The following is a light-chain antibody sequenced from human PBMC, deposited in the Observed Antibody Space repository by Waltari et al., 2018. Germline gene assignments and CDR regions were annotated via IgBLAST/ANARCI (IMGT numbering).Light chain of an antibody. V-gene: IGKV1-8*01. CDR3: QHFYTYTIA. CDR1: QRISSY. J-gene: IGKJ5*01. CDR2: AAS. Sequence: AIRITQSPSSLPASTGDRVTITCRASQRISSYLAWYQQKPGKAPKVLIYAASTLQSGVPSRFSGSGSGTDFTLTISCLQSEDFAIYYCQHFYTYTIAFGHGTRLE.